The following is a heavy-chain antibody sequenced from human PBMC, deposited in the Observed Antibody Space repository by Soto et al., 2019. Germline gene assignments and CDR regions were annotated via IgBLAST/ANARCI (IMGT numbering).Heavy chain of an antibody. CDR3: ARDKVAVAGTENWYFDL. Sequence: QVQLQQWGAGLLKPSETLSLTCAVYGGSFSGYYWSWIRQPPGKGLEWIGEINHSGSTNYNPSLKIRVTISVDTSKNQFSLKRSSVTAADTAVYYCARDKVAVAGTENWYFDLWGRGTLVTVSS. CDR2: INHSGST. D-gene: IGHD6-19*01. V-gene: IGHV4-34*01. J-gene: IGHJ2*01. CDR1: GGSFSGYY.